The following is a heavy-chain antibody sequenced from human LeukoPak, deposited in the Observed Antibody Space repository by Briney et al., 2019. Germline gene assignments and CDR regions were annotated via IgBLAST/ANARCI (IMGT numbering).Heavy chain of an antibody. Sequence: QPGGSLRLSCAASGFTFSSYAMSWVRQAPGKGLEWVSAISGSGGSTYYADSVKGRFTISRDNSKNTLYLQMNSLRAEDTAVYYCARYTWVVPAAMGEGYYYGMDVWGQGTTVTVSS. CDR2: ISGSGGST. D-gene: IGHD2-2*01. CDR1: GFTFSSYA. CDR3: ARYTWVVPAAMGEGYYYGMDV. J-gene: IGHJ6*02. V-gene: IGHV3-23*01.